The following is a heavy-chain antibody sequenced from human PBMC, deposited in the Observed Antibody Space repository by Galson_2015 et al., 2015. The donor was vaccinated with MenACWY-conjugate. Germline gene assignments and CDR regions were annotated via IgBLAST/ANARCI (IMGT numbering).Heavy chain of an antibody. CDR1: GFTFSGYW. V-gene: IGHV3-7*03. CDR3: ARGHYFDY. J-gene: IGHJ4*01. Sequence: SLRLSCAASGFTFSGYWMTWGRQAPGKGLEWVANMNQDESQKYYVDSVKGRLTISRDNAKNLVYLQMNSLRVEDTAVYYCARGHYFDYWGHGTLVTVSS. CDR2: MNQDESQK.